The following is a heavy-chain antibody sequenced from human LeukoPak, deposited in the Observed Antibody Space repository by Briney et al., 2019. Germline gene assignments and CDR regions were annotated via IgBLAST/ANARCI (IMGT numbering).Heavy chain of an antibody. CDR2: IYYSGST. J-gene: IGHJ4*02. CDR1: GGSISSYY. CDR3: ARGLGWFGELPYYFDY. Sequence: KPSETLSLTCTFSGGSISSYYWIWIRQPPGKGLEWIGFIYYSGSTYYNPSLKSRVTISVDTSKNQFSLKLSSVTAADTAVYYCARGLGWFGELPYYFDYWGQGTLVTVSS. V-gene: IGHV4-59*08. D-gene: IGHD3-10*01.